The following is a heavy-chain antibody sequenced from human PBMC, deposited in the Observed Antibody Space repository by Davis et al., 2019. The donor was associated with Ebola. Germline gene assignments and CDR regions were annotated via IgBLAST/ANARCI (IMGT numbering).Heavy chain of an antibody. Sequence: AASVKVSCKASGYTFTSYGISWVRQAPGQGLEWMGWISAYNGNTNYAQKFQGRVTITAEKSTSTAYMELSSLRSEDTAVYYCARDGTGTTTYWGQGTLVPVSS. CDR1: GYTFTSYG. V-gene: IGHV1-18*01. J-gene: IGHJ4*02. CDR2: ISAYNGNT. CDR3: ARDGTGTTTY. D-gene: IGHD1-7*01.